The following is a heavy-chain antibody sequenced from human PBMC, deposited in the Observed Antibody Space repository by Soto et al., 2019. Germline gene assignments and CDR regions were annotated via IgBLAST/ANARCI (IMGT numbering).Heavy chain of an antibody. CDR2: ITEAGGGI. D-gene: IGHD2-21*02. Sequence: VQLLESGGGFVQPGGSLKLSCVASGFSFGNSPMSWVRQAPGRGLEWVSAITEAGGGIYYATSVKGRFVVSRDNSKNTLFLEMNNLRVDDTATYYCAKNLPVGGLCYWCPPAIWGQGVVVTVSS. J-gene: IGHJ4*02. CDR1: GFSFGNSP. V-gene: IGHV3-23*01. CDR3: AKNLPVGGLCYWCPPAI.